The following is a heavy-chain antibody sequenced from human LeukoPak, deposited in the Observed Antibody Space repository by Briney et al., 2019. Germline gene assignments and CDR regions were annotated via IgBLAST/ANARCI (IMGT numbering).Heavy chain of an antibody. CDR3: AKALYGDYGRFDY. CDR2: ISDGGSDT. V-gene: IGHV3-23*01. Sequence: PGRSLRLSCAASGFTFSTYAMSWVRQAPGKGLDWVSTISDGGSDTHYADSVKGRFTISRDNSKNTVYLQINSLRAEDTAVYYCAKALYGDYGRFDYWGQGTLVTVSS. D-gene: IGHD4-17*01. CDR1: GFTFSTYA. J-gene: IGHJ4*02.